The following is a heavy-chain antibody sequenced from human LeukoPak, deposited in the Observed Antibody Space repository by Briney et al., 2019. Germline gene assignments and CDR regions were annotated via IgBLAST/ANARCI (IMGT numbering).Heavy chain of an antibody. V-gene: IGHV4-61*02. CDR2: IYTSGST. Sequence: SQTLSLTCTVSGGSISSGSYYWSWIRQPAGKGLEWIGRIYTSGSTNYNPSLKSRVTISVDTSKNQFSLKLSSVTAADTAVYYCARDNDILTGYYDYWGQGTLVTVSS. CDR3: ARDNDILTGYYDY. CDR1: GGSISSGSYY. J-gene: IGHJ4*02. D-gene: IGHD3-9*01.